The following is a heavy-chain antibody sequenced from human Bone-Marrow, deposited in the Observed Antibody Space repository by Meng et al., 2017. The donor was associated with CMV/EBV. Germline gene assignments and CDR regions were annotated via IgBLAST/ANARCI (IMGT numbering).Heavy chain of an antibody. V-gene: IGHV4-59*01. Sequence: GSLRLSCTVSGGSISSYYWSWIRQSPGKRLEWIGYIYYSGSINYNPSLKCRVTISLETSKNQFSLKLTSVTTADTAVYYCARARLQLGREFDYWGQGTLVTVSS. CDR3: ARARLQLGREFDY. CDR2: IYYSGSI. J-gene: IGHJ4*02. D-gene: IGHD4-11*01. CDR1: GGSISSYY.